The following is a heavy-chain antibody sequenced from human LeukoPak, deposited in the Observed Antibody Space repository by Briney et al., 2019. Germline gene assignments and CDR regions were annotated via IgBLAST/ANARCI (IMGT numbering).Heavy chain of an antibody. Sequence: GGSLRLSCAASGFTVSTAWMSWVRQASGKGLEWVLAISGNGGTTYFADSVKGRFTISRDNACNSLYLQTNSLGAEDTALYYCARIAMAGIGDGFDIWGQGTMVTVSS. CDR1: GFTVSTAW. CDR2: ISGNGGTT. V-gene: IGHV3-48*04. D-gene: IGHD6-19*01. CDR3: ARIAMAGIGDGFDI. J-gene: IGHJ3*02.